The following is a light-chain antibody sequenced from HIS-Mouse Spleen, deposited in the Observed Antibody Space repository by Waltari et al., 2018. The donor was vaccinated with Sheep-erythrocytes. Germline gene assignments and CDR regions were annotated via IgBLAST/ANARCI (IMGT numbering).Light chain of an antibody. CDR3: QAWDSSTAWNVV. Sequence: SYELTQPPSVSVSPGQTASITCSGDKLGDKYACWYQQKPGQSPVLVISQDSKRPSGIPERVSGSNSGNTATLTISGTQAMDEADYYCQAWDSSTAWNVVFGGGTKLTVL. V-gene: IGLV3-1*01. CDR1: KLGDKY. CDR2: QDS. J-gene: IGLJ2*01.